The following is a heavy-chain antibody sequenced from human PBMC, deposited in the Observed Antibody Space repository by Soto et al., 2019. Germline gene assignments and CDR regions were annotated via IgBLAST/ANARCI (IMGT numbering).Heavy chain of an antibody. CDR1: GFTFSSYA. J-gene: IGHJ6*02. D-gene: IGHD3-3*01. Sequence: PGGSLRLSCAASGFTFSSYAMSWVRQAPGKGLEWVSAISGSGGSTYYADSVKGRFTISRDNSKNTLYLQMNSLRAEDTAVYYYAKLSGDFWSGRTYYYYGMDVWGQGTTVTVSS. CDR2: ISGSGGST. CDR3: AKLSGDFWSGRTYYYYGMDV. V-gene: IGHV3-23*01.